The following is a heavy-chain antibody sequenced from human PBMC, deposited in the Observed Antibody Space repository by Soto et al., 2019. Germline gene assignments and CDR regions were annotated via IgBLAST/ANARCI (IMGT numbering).Heavy chain of an antibody. D-gene: IGHD6-6*01. V-gene: IGHV1-8*01. J-gene: IGHJ6*02. CDR2: MNPNSGNT. CDR1: GYTFTSYD. Sequence: ASVKVSCKASGYTFTSYDINWVRQATGQGLEWMGWMNPNSGNTGYAQKFQGRVTMTRNTSISTAYMELSSLRSEDTAVYYCARGPPISHSSSSRGYGMDVWGQGTTVTVSS. CDR3: ARGPPISHSSSSRGYGMDV.